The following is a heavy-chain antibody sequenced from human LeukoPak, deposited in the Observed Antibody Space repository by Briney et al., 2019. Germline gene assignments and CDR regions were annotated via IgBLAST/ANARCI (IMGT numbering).Heavy chain of an antibody. CDR3: VKGRVYSGSGLFDY. J-gene: IGHJ4*02. CDR2: ISSSGGST. D-gene: IGHD3-10*01. CDR1: GFSFSSFA. V-gene: IGHV3-64D*06. Sequence: GGSLRLSCSASGFSFSSFAMHWVRQAPGKGLAYVSAISSSGGSTYYVDSVKGRFTISRDNSRNTLWLQMSSLRADDTAVYHCVKGRVYSGSGLFDYWGQGTLVTVSS.